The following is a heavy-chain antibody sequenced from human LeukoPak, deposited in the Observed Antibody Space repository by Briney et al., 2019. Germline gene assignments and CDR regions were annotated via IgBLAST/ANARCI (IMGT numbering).Heavy chain of an antibody. CDR3: ARAASSRGIFDS. Sequence: SETLSLTCTVSGGSISGYYWSWVRQPAGKGLEWIGRIYTTESTNYNPSLKSRVTMSVDTSENQFSLRLSSVTAADTALYYCARAASSRGIFDSWGQGTLVTVSS. CDR2: IYTTEST. V-gene: IGHV4-4*07. D-gene: IGHD2-21*01. J-gene: IGHJ4*02. CDR1: GGSISGYY.